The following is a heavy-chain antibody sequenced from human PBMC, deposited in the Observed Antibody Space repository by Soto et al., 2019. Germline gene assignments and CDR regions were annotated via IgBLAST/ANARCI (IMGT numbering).Heavy chain of an antibody. CDR3: ARDNRGSILTAYRGKGDAFDI. D-gene: IGHD3-9*01. CDR1: GGSISSGGYY. Sequence: QVQLQESGPGLVKPSQTLSLTCTVSGGSISSGGYYWSWIRQHPGKGLEWIGYIYYSGSTYYNPSLKSRVTISVDTSKNQFSLKLSSVTAADTAVYYCARDNRGSILTAYRGKGDAFDIWGQGTMVTVSS. J-gene: IGHJ3*02. CDR2: IYYSGST. V-gene: IGHV4-31*03.